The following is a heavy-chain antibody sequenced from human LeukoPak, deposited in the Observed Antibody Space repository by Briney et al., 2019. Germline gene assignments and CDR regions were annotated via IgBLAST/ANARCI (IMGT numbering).Heavy chain of an antibody. Sequence: ASVTVSCKASGYTFTSYGISWVRQAPGQGPEWMGWISAYNGNTNYAQKLQGRVTMTTDTSTSTAYMELRSLRSDDTAVYYCAVARYCSGGSCYNNWFDPWGQGTLVTVSS. J-gene: IGHJ5*02. D-gene: IGHD2-15*01. CDR2: ISAYNGNT. CDR3: AVARYCSGGSCYNNWFDP. CDR1: GYTFTSYG. V-gene: IGHV1-18*01.